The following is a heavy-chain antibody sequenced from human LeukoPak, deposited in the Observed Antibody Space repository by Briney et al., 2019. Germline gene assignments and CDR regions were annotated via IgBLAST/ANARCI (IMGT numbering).Heavy chain of an antibody. CDR1: GFTFSIYG. J-gene: IGHJ6*04. CDR2: ITDSGTT. Sequence: PGGSLRLSCAASGFTFSIYGMSWVRQAPGKGLEWFSAITDSGTTYYADSVRGRFIISRDNSKNTLYLQMNSLRAEDTAVYYCAREIVVVPAAPMDVWGKGTTVTVSS. V-gene: IGHV3-23*01. CDR3: AREIVVVPAAPMDV. D-gene: IGHD2-2*01.